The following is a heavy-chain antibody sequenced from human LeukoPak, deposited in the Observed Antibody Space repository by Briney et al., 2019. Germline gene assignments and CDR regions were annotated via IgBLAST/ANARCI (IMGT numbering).Heavy chain of an antibody. J-gene: IGHJ4*02. D-gene: IGHD3-10*01. Sequence: GGSLRLSCAASGFTFSSYWMSWVRQAPGKGLEWVANIKQDGSEKYYVDSVKGRFTISRDNAKNSLYLQMNSLRAEDTAVYYCARDRGFMGRRYFVYWGQGTLVTVSS. CDR2: IKQDGSEK. CDR3: ARDRGFMGRRYFVY. V-gene: IGHV3-7*01. CDR1: GFTFSSYW.